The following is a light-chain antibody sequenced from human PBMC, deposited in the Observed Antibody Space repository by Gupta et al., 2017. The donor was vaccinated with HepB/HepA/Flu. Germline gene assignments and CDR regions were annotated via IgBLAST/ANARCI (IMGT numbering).Light chain of an antibody. CDR2: QAS. J-gene: IGKJ2*04. CDR3: LQYNTDCS. Sequence: DVQMTQSPSTLSASVGDRVTITCRASQNLHRWLAWYQQRPGKAPKLLIYQASSLESGVPSRFSGSGSGTEFTLTISSLQPDDVATYSCLQYNTDCSFGQGTKLEIK. V-gene: IGKV1-5*03. CDR1: QNLHRW.